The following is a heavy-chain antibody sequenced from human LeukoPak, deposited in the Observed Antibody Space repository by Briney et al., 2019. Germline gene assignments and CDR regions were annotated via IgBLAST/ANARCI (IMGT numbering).Heavy chain of an antibody. V-gene: IGHV3-48*03. CDR3: ARGFRDSAMFLDY. CDR1: GITFSSHG. D-gene: IGHD3-3*01. Sequence: GRCLRPSRAAAGITFSSHGMNWVCQAAGKELGWISCISTTGSTMYYADSVKGRFTISRDNAKNSLYLQMSSLRAEDTAVYYCARGFRDSAMFLDYWGHGTLVTVSS. J-gene: IGHJ4*01. CDR2: ISTTGSTM.